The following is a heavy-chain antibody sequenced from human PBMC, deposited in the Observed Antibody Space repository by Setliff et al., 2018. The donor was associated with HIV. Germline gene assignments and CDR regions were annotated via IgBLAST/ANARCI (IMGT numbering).Heavy chain of an antibody. Sequence: LRLSCGASGFTFSNYGMHWVRRAPGKGLEWVANISYHEKDTFYADSVKGRFTISRDNSKNMLYLQMNSLTTEDTAVYYCTKPTTVVTSYYFDSWGQGTQVTVSS. V-gene: IGHV3-30*18. D-gene: IGHD4-17*01. CDR2: ISYHEKDT. CDR1: GFTFSNYG. J-gene: IGHJ4*02. CDR3: TKPTTVVTSYYFDS.